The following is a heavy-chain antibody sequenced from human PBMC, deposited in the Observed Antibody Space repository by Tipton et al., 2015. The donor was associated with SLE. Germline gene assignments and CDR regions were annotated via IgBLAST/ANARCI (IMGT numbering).Heavy chain of an antibody. D-gene: IGHD2-15*01. Sequence: LRLSCTVSGGSISSHYWSWIRQPPGQGLEWMGYIYHSGSTTYNPPLKSRVTISIDTSKNQFSLKLSSVTAADTAVYYCARDFPETWWSRTFDVWGQGTLVTVSS. CDR2: IYHSGST. J-gene: IGHJ3*01. V-gene: IGHV4-59*11. CDR3: ARDFPETWWSRTFDV. CDR1: GGSISSHY.